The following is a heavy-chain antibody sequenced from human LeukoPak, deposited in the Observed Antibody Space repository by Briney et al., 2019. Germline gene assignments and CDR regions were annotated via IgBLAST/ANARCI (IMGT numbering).Heavy chain of an antibody. CDR2: ISSSTTYI. CDR3: ARGGSCSSGSCYSSH. Sequence: GGSLRLSCAASGFIFSRYSMNWVRQAPGKGLEWVSSISSSTTYIYYADSVKGRFTISRDNAKNSLFLQMNSLRAEDAAVYYCARGGSCSSGSCYSSHWGQGSLVTVSS. D-gene: IGHD2-15*01. J-gene: IGHJ4*02. CDR1: GFIFSRYS. V-gene: IGHV3-21*01.